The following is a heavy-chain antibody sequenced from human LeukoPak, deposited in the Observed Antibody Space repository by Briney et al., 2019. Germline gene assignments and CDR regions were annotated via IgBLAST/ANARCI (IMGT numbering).Heavy chain of an antibody. V-gene: IGHV3-33*01. Sequence: GGSLRLSCAASGFTFSGYGMHWVRQAPGKGLEWVAVIWYDGSNKYYADSVKGRFTISRDNSKNTLYLQMNSLRAEDTAVYYCARDCSGGSCSDAFDIWGQGTMVTVSS. CDR2: IWYDGSNK. J-gene: IGHJ3*02. CDR1: GFTFSGYG. CDR3: ARDCSGGSCSDAFDI. D-gene: IGHD2-15*01.